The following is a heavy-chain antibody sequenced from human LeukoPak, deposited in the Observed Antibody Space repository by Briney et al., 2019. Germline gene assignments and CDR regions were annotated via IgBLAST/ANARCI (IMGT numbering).Heavy chain of an antibody. V-gene: IGHV1-58*02. CDR3: AKDKFSVAVVADRLKWFDP. CDR1: GFTFTSSA. Sequence: SVKVSCKASGFTFTSSAMQWVRQARGQRLEWIGWIVVGSGNTNYAQKFQERVTITRDMSTSTAYMELSSLRSEDTAVYYCAKDKFSVAVVADRLKWFDPWGQGTLVTVSS. D-gene: IGHD2-15*01. CDR2: IVVGSGNT. J-gene: IGHJ5*02.